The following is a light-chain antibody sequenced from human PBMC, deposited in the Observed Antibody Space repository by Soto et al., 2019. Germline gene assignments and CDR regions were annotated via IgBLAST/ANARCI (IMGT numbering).Light chain of an antibody. CDR1: SSNIGAGYD. CDR2: GNT. J-gene: IGLJ3*02. CDR3: HSYDSSLTASV. V-gene: IGLV1-40*01. Sequence: QSVLTQPPSVSGAPGQTVTISCTGNSSNIGAGYDIHWYQQLPGIAPKLIIYGNTKRPSGVPARFSSSRSGPSASLAITGLQAEDEADYYCHSYDSSLTASVFGGGTKLTVL.